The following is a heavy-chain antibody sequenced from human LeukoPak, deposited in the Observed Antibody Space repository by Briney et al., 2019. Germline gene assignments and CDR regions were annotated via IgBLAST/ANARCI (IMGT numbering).Heavy chain of an antibody. J-gene: IGHJ6*02. V-gene: IGHV1-69*04. CDR3: ARDYYDSSGYSYGMDV. CDR1: GGTFSSYA. Sequence: SVKVSCKASGGTFSSYAISWVRLAPGQGLEWMGRIIPILGIANYAQKFQGRVTITADKSTSTAYMELSSLRSEDTAVYYCARDYYDSSGYSYGMDVWGQGTTVTVSS. CDR2: IIPILGIA. D-gene: IGHD3-22*01.